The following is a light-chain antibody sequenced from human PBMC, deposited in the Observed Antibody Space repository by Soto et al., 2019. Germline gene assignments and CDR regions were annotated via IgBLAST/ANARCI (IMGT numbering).Light chain of an antibody. CDR3: AAWDDSRNGWV. Sequence: QSALTQPPSASGSPGQSVAISCTGTSSDVGGYSYVSWYQQHPGKAPKLMIYEVSKRPSGVPDRFSGAKSGTSASLAISGRQSEDEADYYCAAWDDSRNGWVFGGGTQLTVL. CDR2: EVS. CDR1: SSDVGGYSY. J-gene: IGLJ3*02. V-gene: IGLV2-8*01.